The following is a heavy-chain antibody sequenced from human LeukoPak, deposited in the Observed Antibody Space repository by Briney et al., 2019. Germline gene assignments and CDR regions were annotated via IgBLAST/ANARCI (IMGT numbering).Heavy chain of an antibody. CDR3: AGAYYYDSSGYYDDAFDI. J-gene: IGHJ3*02. CDR2: IYPGDSDT. D-gene: IGHD3-22*01. V-gene: IGHV5-51*01. CDR1: GYSFTSYW. Sequence: GESLKISCKGSGYSFTSYWIGWVRQMPGKGLEWMGIIYPGDSDTRYSPSFQGQVTISADKSISTAYLQWSSLKASDTAMYYCAGAYYYDSSGYYDDAFDIWGQGTMVTVSS.